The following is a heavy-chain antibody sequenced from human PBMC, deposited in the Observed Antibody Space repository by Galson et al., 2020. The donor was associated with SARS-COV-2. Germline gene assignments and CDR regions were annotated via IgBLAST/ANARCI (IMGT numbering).Heavy chain of an antibody. V-gene: IGHV2-5*01. D-gene: IGHD3-10*01. J-gene: IGHJ4*02. CDR2: IYWNDDK. CDR1: GFSLSTSGVG. Sequence: SGPTLVKPTQTLTLTCTFSGFSLSTSGVGVGWIRQPPGKALEWLALIYWNDDKRYSPSLKSRLTITKDTSKNQVVLTMTNMDPVDTATYYGGCVGRWRGVTPDPFDYWGQGTLVTVSS. CDR3: GCVGRWRGVTPDPFDY.